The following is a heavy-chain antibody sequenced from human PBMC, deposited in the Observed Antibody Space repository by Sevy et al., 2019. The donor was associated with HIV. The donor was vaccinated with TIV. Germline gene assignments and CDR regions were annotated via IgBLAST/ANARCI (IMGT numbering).Heavy chain of an antibody. J-gene: IGHJ4*02. CDR1: GGSISSSSYY. D-gene: IGHD6-19*01. V-gene: IGHV4-39*01. CDR2: IYYSGST. Sequence: SETLSLTCTVSGGSISSSSYYWGWIRQPPGKGLEWIGSIYYSGSTYYNPSLKSRVTISVDTSKNQFSLKLSSVTAAETAVYYCARHHPHDSGWYYFDYWGQGTLVTVSS. CDR3: ARHHPHDSGWYYFDY.